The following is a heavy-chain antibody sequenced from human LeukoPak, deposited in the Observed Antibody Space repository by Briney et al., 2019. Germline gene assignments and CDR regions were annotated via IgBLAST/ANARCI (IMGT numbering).Heavy chain of an antibody. J-gene: IGHJ4*02. Sequence: ASVKVSCKASGYTFTSYYMHWVRQAPGQGLEWMGIINPSGGSTSYAQKFQGRVTMTRDTSTSTVYMELSSLRSEDTAVYYCARGRGRYFDWLLTPTPEYYFDYWGQGTLVTVSS. D-gene: IGHD3-9*01. CDR3: ARGRGRYFDWLLTPTPEYYFDY. CDR2: INPSGGST. CDR1: GYTFTSYY. V-gene: IGHV1-46*01.